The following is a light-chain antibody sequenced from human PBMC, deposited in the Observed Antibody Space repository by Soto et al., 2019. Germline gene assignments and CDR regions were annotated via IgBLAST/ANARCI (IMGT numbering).Light chain of an antibody. CDR1: QDIAHN. Sequence: DIQLTQSPSVLSASVGDRVSISCRASQDIAHNLNWYQQKPGRAPKLLIFEQSTLLYGVPSRFSGSGSWTEFTLTISSLQPEDFATYFCQQYSAHPLPFGGGTRVEIK. J-gene: IGKJ4*01. V-gene: IGKV1-9*01. CDR3: QQYSAHPLP. CDR2: EQS.